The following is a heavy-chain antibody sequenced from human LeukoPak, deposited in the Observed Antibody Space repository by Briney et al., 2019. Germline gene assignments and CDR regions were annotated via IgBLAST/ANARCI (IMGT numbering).Heavy chain of an antibody. J-gene: IGHJ4*02. D-gene: IGHD2-15*01. Sequence: SQTLSLTCAISGDGVSSNSVAWNWIRQSPSRGLEWLGRTYYRSKWYNDYAVSVRSRISINPDTSKNQFSLQLNSVTPEDTAVYYCARVPLYCSGGSCSSAGWYFDYWGQGTLVTASS. CDR3: ARVPLYCSGGSCSSAGWYFDY. CDR1: GDGVSSNSVA. V-gene: IGHV6-1*01. CDR2: TYYRSKWYN.